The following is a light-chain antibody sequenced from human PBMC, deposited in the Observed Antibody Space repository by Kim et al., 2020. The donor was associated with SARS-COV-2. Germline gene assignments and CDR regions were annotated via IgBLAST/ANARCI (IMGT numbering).Light chain of an antibody. CDR2: AAS. Sequence: SASLGDRVTITGRASQAISSYLNWYHQKPGQAPKLLIYAASSLQSGVSTRFSGSQSGTDFTLTISSLQPEDFATYYCQQSYTAPYTFGQGTKLEI. CDR1: QAISSY. V-gene: IGKV1-39*01. CDR3: QQSYTAPYT. J-gene: IGKJ2*01.